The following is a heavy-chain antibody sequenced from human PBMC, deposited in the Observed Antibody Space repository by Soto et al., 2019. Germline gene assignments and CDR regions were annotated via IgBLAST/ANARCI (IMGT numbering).Heavy chain of an antibody. CDR3: ARTSPVAGGFDY. D-gene: IGHD6-19*01. Sequence: QVQLQESGPGLVKPAETLSLTCTVSGGSISNYYWSWIRQAPGKGLEWIGYIYYTTNYNPSLKSRVNISADTSKNQISLKLTSVTAADTAVYYCARTSPVAGGFDYWGQGTLVTVSS. CDR1: GGSISNYY. J-gene: IGHJ4*02. CDR2: IYYTT. V-gene: IGHV4-59*01.